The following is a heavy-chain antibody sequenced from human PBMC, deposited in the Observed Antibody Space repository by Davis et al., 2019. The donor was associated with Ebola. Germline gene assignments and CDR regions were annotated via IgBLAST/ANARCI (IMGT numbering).Heavy chain of an antibody. CDR2: ISGSGGST. CDR3: AKDGRFLEWLLLDY. D-gene: IGHD3-3*01. J-gene: IGHJ4*02. Sequence: GESLNISCAASGFTFSSYAMSWVRQAPGKGLEWVPAISGSGGSTYYADSVKGRFTISRDNSKNTLYLQMNSLRAEDTAVYYCAKDGRFLEWLLLDYWGQGTLVTVSS. CDR1: GFTFSSYA. V-gene: IGHV3-23*01.